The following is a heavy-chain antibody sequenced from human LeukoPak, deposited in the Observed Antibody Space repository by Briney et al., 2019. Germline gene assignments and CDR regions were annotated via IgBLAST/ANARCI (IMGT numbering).Heavy chain of an antibody. CDR3: ASVYYYGSGSYYQMGNYFDY. J-gene: IGHJ4*02. V-gene: IGHV4-39*01. CDR1: GGSISSSSYY. Sequence: SETLSLTCTVSGGSISSSSYYWGWTRQPPGKGLEWIGSIYYSGSTYYNPSLKSRVTISVDTSKNQFSLKLSSVTAADTAVYYCASVYYYGSGSYYQMGNYFDYWGQGTLVTVSS. D-gene: IGHD3-10*01. CDR2: IYYSGST.